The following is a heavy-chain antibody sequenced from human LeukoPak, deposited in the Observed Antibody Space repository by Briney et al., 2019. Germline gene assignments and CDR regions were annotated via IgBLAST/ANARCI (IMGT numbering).Heavy chain of an antibody. CDR1: GGSFSGYY. D-gene: IGHD3-10*01. CDR3: ARVDGSGAEDY. CDR2: INHSGST. V-gene: IGHV4-34*01. J-gene: IGHJ4*02. Sequence: PSETLSLTCAVYGGSFSGYYWSWIRQPPGKGLEWIGGINHSGSTNYNPSLKSRVTISVDTSKNQFSLKLSSVTAADTAVYYCARVDGSGAEDYWGQGTLVTVSS.